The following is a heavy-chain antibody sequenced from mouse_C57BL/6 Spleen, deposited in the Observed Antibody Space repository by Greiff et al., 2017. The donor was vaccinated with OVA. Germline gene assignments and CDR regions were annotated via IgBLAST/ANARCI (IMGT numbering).Heavy chain of an antibody. CDR3: ARLPFDY. D-gene: IGHD6-1*01. CDR1: GYTFPDYN. J-gene: IGHJ2*01. V-gene: IGHV1-22*01. CDR2: ITPNTGGT. Sequence: EVQLQQSGPELVKPGASVTMSCQASGYTFPDYNLHWVQQSHGKSLEWIGYITPNTGGTSYNQKFKGKATLTVNKSSSTAYMELRSLASEDSAVYYCARLPFDYWGQGTALTVSS.